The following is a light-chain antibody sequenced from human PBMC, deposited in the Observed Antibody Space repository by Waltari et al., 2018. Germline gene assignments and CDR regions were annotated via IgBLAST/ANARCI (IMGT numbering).Light chain of an antibody. J-gene: IGLJ3*02. CDR2: RNN. V-gene: IGLV1-47*01. Sequence: QSVLTQPPSASGTPGQRVTISCSGSISNLGTNYVYWYQQFPGTAPKLLIQRNNQRPSGVLDRFSGSKSGTSASPAISGLRSEDEADYYCASWDDSLSVGVFGGGTKLTVL. CDR3: ASWDDSLSVGV. CDR1: ISNLGTNY.